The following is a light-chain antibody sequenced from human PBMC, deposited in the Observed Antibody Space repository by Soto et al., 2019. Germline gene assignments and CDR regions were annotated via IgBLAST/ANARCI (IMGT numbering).Light chain of an antibody. J-gene: IGKJ5*01. CDR3: MHATHWPIP. CDR2: LGS. CDR1: QILLHSNGYNY. V-gene: IGKV2-28*01. Sequence: IGMTESPLSLPVTPGEPASISCRSSQILLHSNGYNYLDWYLQKPGQSPQLLIYLGSNRDSGVPARFSGSGSGTDFALKISRVEAEDVGLYYCMHATHWPIPFAQGTRLEI.